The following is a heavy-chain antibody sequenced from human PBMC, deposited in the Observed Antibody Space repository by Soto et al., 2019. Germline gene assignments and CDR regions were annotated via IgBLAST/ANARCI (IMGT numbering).Heavy chain of an antibody. CDR2: IYYTGST. CDR1: GGSISSSSYY. CDR3: TRVGGYYGDYPNFDY. D-gene: IGHD4-17*01. Sequence: PSETLSLTCTVSGGSISSSSYYWGWIRQPPGKGLEWIGYIYYTGSTKYNPSLKSRVTISLGTSRNQVSLKLSSVTAADTAVYYCTRVGGYYGDYPNFDYWGPGTLVTVSS. J-gene: IGHJ4*02. V-gene: IGHV4-61*05.